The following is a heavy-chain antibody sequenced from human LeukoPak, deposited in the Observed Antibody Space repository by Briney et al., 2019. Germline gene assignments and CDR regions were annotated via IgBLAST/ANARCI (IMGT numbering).Heavy chain of an antibody. CDR2: IIPIFGTA. CDR1: GGTFSSYA. Sequence: ASVKVSCKASGGTFSSYAISWVRQAPGQGLEWMGGIIPIFGTANYAQKFQGRVTITADESTSTAYMELSSLRSEDTAVYYCARASESSSWYSIFHTDYWGQGTLVTVSS. CDR3: ARASESSSWYSIFHTDY. J-gene: IGHJ4*02. V-gene: IGHV1-69*13. D-gene: IGHD6-13*01.